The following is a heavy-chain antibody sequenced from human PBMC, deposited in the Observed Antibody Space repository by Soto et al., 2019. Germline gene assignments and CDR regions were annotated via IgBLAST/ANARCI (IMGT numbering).Heavy chain of an antibody. CDR2: INHSGST. CDR3: ARLGGSYAVPHFDY. D-gene: IGHD1-26*01. CDR1: GGSFSGYY. Sequence: SETLSLTCAVYGGSFSGYYWTWIRQPPGTGLEWIGEINHSGSTNYNPSLKSRVTISVDTSKNQFSLKLTSVTAADTAVYYCARLGGSYAVPHFDYWGQGTLVIVSS. J-gene: IGHJ4*02. V-gene: IGHV4-34*01.